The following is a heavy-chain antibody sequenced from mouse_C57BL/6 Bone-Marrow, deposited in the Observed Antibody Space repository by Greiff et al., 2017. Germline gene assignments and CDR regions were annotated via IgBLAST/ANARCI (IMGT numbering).Heavy chain of an antibody. CDR1: GYTFTDYY. V-gene: IGHV1-75*01. Sequence: VKLQESGPELVKPGASVKISCKASGYTFTDYYINWVKQRPGQGLEWIGWIFPGSGSTYYNEKFKGKATLTVVKSSSTAYMLLSSLTSEDSAVYFCASLYGSSYSDVWGTGTTVTVSS. CDR3: ASLYGSSYSDV. D-gene: IGHD1-1*01. CDR2: IFPGSGST. J-gene: IGHJ1*03.